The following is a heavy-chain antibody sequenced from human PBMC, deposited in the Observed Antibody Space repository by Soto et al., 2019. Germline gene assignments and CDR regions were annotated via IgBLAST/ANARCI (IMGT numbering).Heavy chain of an antibody. D-gene: IGHD3-3*01. CDR1: GYTFTGYY. V-gene: IGHV1-2*04. J-gene: IGHJ4*02. Sequence: GASVKVSCKASGYTFTGYYMHWVRPAPGQGLEWMGWINPNSGGTNYAQKFQGWVTMTRDTSISTAYMELSRLRSDDTAVYYCARDLAELRFLEWPLYYFDYWGQGTLVTVSS. CDR3: ARDLAELRFLEWPLYYFDY. CDR2: INPNSGGT.